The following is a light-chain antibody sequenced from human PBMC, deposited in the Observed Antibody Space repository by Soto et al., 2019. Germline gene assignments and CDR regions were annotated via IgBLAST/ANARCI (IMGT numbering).Light chain of an antibody. J-gene: IGKJ5*01. CDR3: QQRHMWPIT. Sequence: EIVFTQSPVTLSLSPGERSTLSCRASQSFRGLLAWYQQKPGQAPRLLIYDAYNRATGIPPRFSGSGSGTDFTLTISSLESEDSAVYYCQQRHMWPITFGQGTRLEI. V-gene: IGKV3-11*01. CDR1: QSFRGL. CDR2: DAY.